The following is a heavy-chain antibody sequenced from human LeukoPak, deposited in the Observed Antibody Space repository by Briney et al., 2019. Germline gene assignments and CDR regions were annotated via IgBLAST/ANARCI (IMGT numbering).Heavy chain of an antibody. D-gene: IGHD3-22*01. CDR2: IYSGGST. Sequence: GGSLRLSCAASGFTVSSNYMSWVRQAPGKGLEWVSVIYSGGSTYYADSVKGRFTISRDNSKNTLHLQMNSLRAEDTAVYYCARDSGAYYDSSGYFDYWGQGTLVTVSS. CDR3: ARDSGAYYDSSGYFDY. V-gene: IGHV3-53*01. J-gene: IGHJ4*02. CDR1: GFTVSSNY.